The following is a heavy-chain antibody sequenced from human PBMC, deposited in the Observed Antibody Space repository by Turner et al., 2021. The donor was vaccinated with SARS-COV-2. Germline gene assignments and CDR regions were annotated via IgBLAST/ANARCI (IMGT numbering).Heavy chain of an antibody. J-gene: IGHJ6*02. CDR1: GGSISSSSYY. Sequence: QLQLQESGPGLVKPSETLSLTCTVSGGSISSSSYYWGWIRQPPGKGLELIGNIYYRGSAYYNPSLKSRVTISVDPSKNQFSLKLTSVTAADTAVYYCARLMDTAMDYYGTDVWGQGTTVTVSS. D-gene: IGHD5-18*01. CDR3: ARLMDTAMDYYGTDV. V-gene: IGHV4-39*01. CDR2: IYYRGSA.